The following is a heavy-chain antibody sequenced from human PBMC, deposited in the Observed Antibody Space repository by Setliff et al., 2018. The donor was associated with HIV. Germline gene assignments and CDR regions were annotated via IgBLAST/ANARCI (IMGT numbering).Heavy chain of an antibody. J-gene: IGHJ4*02. CDR2: ISSSSRSK. CDR3: ARDVSWRVRTYIDY. D-gene: IGHD3-3*01. CDR1: GFTFSTYS. V-gene: IGHV3-21*01. Sequence: PGGSLRLSCAASGFTFSTYSMNWVRPAPGKGLEWVSSISSSSRSKYYADSVKGRFTISRDNAKNSLYLQLNSLTAEDTAVYYCARDVSWRVRTYIDYWGQGALVTVSS.